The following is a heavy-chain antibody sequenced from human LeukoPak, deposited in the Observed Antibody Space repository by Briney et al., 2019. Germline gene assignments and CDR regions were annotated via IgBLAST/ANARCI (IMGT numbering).Heavy chain of an antibody. J-gene: IGHJ6*02. CDR2: ISSSSSYI. CDR3: ARDPSAARPGYYGMDV. D-gene: IGHD6-6*01. V-gene: IGHV3-21*01. Sequence: PGGSLRLSCAVSGIIFSSYSMNWVRQAPGKGLEWVSSISSSSSYIYYADSVKGRFTISRDNAKNSLYLQMNSLRAEDTAVYYCARDPSAARPGYYGMDVWGQGTTVTVSS. CDR1: GIIFSSYS.